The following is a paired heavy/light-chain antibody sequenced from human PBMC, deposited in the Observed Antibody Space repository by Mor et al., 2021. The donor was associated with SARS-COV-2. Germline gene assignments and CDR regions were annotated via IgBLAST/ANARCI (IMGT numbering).Light chain of an antibody. CDR3: CSYAGSYTWV. J-gene: IGLJ1*01. CDR1: SSDVGGYNY. Sequence: QSALTQPRSVSGSPGQSVTISCTGTSSDVGGYNYVSWYQQHPGKAPKLMIYDVSKRPSGVPDRFSGSKSGNTASLTISGLQAEDEADYYCCSYAGSYTWVFGTGTKVTVL. CDR2: DVS. V-gene: IGLV2-11*01.
Heavy chain of an antibody. V-gene: IGHV1-69*01. CDR3: ARDPRGHGSGSYPLHIYYGMDV. CDR1: GGTFSSYA. CDR2: IIPIFGTA. D-gene: IGHD3-10*01. J-gene: IGHJ6*02. Sequence: QVQLVQSGAEVKKPGSSVKVSCKASGGTFSSYAISWVRQAPGQGLEWMGGIIPIFGTANYAQKFQGRVTITADESTSTAYMELSSLRSEDTAVYYCARDPRGHGSGSYPLHIYYGMDVWGQGTTVTVSS.